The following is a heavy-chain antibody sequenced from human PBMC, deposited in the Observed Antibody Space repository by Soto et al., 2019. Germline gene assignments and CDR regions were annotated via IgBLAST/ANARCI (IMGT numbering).Heavy chain of an antibody. CDR3: AREGFSSGKAGDFNM. V-gene: IGHV3-23*01. D-gene: IGHD6-19*01. J-gene: IGHJ3*02. CDR2: INPSGGAI. CDR1: GFSFSSSV. Sequence: GGSLRLSCAASGFSFSSSVMSWVRQAPGKGLEWVSAINPSGGAIYYADSVKGHFTISRDNSMDTLFLQMNSLRAEDTAVYYCAREGFSSGKAGDFNMWGQGTMVTVSS.